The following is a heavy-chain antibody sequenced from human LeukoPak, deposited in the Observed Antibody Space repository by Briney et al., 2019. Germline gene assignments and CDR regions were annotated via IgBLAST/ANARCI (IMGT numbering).Heavy chain of an antibody. J-gene: IGHJ3*01. Sequence: SETLSLICAVKGVSVTDYDWSWIRQPPGKGLEWIGEISRSGRTNYSASLESRLTISVGTSKTEFSLRLTSVTVADTATYYCAKVSFDSRGHDAFDHWGQGTTVIVS. CDR1: GVSVTDYD. D-gene: IGHD3-22*01. CDR2: ISRSGRT. V-gene: IGHV4-34*01. CDR3: AKVSFDSRGHDAFDH.